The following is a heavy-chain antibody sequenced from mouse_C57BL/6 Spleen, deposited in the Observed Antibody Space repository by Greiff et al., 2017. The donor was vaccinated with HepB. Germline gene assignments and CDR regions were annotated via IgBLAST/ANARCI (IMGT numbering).Heavy chain of an antibody. D-gene: IGHD2-3*01. CDR3: ARLADGYSFAY. V-gene: IGHV5-9*01. J-gene: IGHJ3*01. Sequence: EVMLVESGGGLVKPGGSLKLSCAASGFTFSSYTMSWVRQTPEKRLEWVATISGGGGNTYYPDSVKGRFTISSDNAKNSLYLQMSSLRSEDTALYYCARLADGYSFAYWGQGTLVAVSA. CDR1: GFTFSSYT. CDR2: ISGGGGNT.